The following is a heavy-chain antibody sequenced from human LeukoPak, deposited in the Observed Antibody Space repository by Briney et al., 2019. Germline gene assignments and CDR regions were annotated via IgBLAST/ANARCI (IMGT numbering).Heavy chain of an antibody. D-gene: IGHD3-10*01. CDR1: GYTLTELS. CDR3: ATGGGAIPNEPFDY. CDR2: FDPEDGET. V-gene: IGHV1-24*01. Sequence: ASVKVSCKVSGYTLTELSMHWVRQAPGKGLEWMGGFDPEDGETIYAQKFQGRVTMTEDTSTDTAYMELSSLRSEDTAVYYYATGGGAIPNEPFDYWGQRTLVTVSS. J-gene: IGHJ4*02.